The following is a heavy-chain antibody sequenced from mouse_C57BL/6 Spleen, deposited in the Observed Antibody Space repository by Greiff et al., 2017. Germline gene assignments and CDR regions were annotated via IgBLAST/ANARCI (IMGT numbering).Heavy chain of an antibody. CDR3: ARSRAVVATGFDY. CDR1: GYTFTSYW. D-gene: IGHD1-1*01. V-gene: IGHV1-72*01. CDR2: IDPNSGGT. Sequence: VQLQQPGAELVKPGASVKLSCKASGYTFTSYWMHWVKQRPGRGLEWIGRIDPNSGGTKYNEKFKSKATLTVDKPSRTAYMQLSSLTSEDSAVYYCARSRAVVATGFDYWGQGTTLTVSS. J-gene: IGHJ2*01.